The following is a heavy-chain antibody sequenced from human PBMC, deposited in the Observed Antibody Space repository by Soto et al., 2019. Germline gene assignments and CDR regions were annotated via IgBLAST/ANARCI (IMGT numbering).Heavy chain of an antibody. Sequence: GGSLRLSCAASGFTFSSYAMTWVRQAPGKGLEWVSAISGSGGSTYYADTVKGRFTIYRENSEKTLHLQMNSLRVEDTAVYYCAKLRDYGSGSPDSWGQGTLVTVSS. D-gene: IGHD3-10*01. CDR1: GFTFSSYA. CDR3: AKLRDYGSGSPDS. V-gene: IGHV3-23*01. CDR2: ISGSGGST. J-gene: IGHJ4*02.